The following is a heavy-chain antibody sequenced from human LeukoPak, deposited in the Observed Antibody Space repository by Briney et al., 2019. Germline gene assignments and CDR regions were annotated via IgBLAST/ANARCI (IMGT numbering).Heavy chain of an antibody. CDR2: IYYSGST. CDR1: GGSISSYY. J-gene: IGHJ6*03. CDR3: AKYYYDSSGNSYFYYYMDV. V-gene: IGHV4-59*01. Sequence: SETLSLTCTVSGGSISSYYWSWIRQPPGKGLEWIGYIYYSGSTNYNPSLKSRVTISVDTSKNQFSLKLSSVTAADTAVYYCAKYYYDSSGNSYFYYYMDVWGKGTTVTISS. D-gene: IGHD3-22*01.